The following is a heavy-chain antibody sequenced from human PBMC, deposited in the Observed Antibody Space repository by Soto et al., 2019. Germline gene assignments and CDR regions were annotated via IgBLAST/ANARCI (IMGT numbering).Heavy chain of an antibody. D-gene: IGHD6-6*01. CDR1: GFTFSSYA. CDR3: AKGQSSSSFPWFDP. J-gene: IGHJ5*02. Sequence: LRLSCAASGFTFSSYAMSWVRQAPGKGLEWVSAISGSGGSTYYADSVKGRFTISRDNSKNTLYLQMNSLRAEDTAVYYCAKGQSSSSFPWFDPWGQGTLVTVSS. V-gene: IGHV3-23*01. CDR2: ISGSGGST.